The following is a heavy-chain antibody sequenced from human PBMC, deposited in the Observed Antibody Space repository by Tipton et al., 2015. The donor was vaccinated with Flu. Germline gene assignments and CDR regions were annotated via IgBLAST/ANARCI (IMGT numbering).Heavy chain of an antibody. Sequence: SLRLSCAASGFTFSDHHMDWVRQAPGKGLEWVGRVRNKANTYTTEYAPSVTGRFTISRDDSEDSLFLQMNSLKIDDTAVYYCARGLTYFDFWTGYYFDYWGQGALVTVSS. J-gene: IGHJ4*02. CDR1: GFTFSDHH. V-gene: IGHV3-72*01. CDR3: ARGLTYFDFWTGYYFDY. CDR2: VRNKANTYTT. D-gene: IGHD3/OR15-3a*01.